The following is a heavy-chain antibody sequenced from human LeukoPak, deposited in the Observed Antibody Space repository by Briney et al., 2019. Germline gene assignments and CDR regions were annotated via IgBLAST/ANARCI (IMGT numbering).Heavy chain of an antibody. CDR1: GYTFTSYY. J-gene: IGHJ3*02. Sequence: ASVKVSCKASGYTFTSYYMHWVRQAPGQGLEWMGIINPSGGSTSYAQKFQGRVTTTRDTSTSTVYMELSSLRSEDTAVYYCARNPYYYDSSGYLNLDAFDIWGQGTMVTVS. V-gene: IGHV1-46*01. CDR2: INPSGGST. CDR3: ARNPYYYDSSGYLNLDAFDI. D-gene: IGHD3-22*01.